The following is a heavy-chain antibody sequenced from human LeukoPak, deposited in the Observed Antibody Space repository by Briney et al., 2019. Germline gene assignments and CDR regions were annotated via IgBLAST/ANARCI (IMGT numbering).Heavy chain of an antibody. CDR1: GFTFTNYW. D-gene: IGHD3-16*02. CDR3: ATYRVSHGMDV. CDR2: INADGSVE. V-gene: IGHV3-7*01. J-gene: IGHJ6*02. Sequence: AGGSLRLSCAASGFTFTNYWMAWVRQAPGKGLEWVANINADGSVEYLVDSVQGRFSISRGNAKDQLYLQMNSLRAEDTAVYYCATYRVSHGMDVWGQGTTVTVSS.